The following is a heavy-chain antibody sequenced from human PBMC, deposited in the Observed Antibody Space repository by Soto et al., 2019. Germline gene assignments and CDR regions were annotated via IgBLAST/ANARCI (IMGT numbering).Heavy chain of an antibody. CDR3: ARHSYCYGSTYGCWLDP. Sequence: SETLSLTCAVSGGSISSGGYSWSWIRQPPGKGLEWIGYIYYGGGTNYNPSLKSRVTLSVDTSKNQFSLKLSSVTAADTAVYYCARHSYCYGSTYGCWLDPWGQGTLVTVSS. D-gene: IGHD3-10*01. V-gene: IGHV4-30-2*03. CDR2: IYYGGGT. CDR1: GGSISSGGYS. J-gene: IGHJ5*02.